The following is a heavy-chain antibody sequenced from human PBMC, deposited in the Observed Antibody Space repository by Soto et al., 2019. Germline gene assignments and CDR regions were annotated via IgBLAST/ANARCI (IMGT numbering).Heavy chain of an antibody. CDR1: GFTFSSYA. V-gene: IGHV3-23*01. CDR3: AKDPDPYYYGSGSYLDY. CDR2: ISGSGGST. D-gene: IGHD3-10*01. Sequence: GGSLRLSCAASGFTFSSYAMSWVRQAPGKGLEWVSAISGSGGSTYYADSVKGRFTISRDNSKNTLYLQMNSLRAEDTAVYYCAKDPDPYYYGSGSYLDYWGQGTLVTVSS. J-gene: IGHJ4*02.